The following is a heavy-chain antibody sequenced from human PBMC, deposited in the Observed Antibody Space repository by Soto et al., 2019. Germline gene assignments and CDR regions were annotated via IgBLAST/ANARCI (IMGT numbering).Heavy chain of an antibody. CDR2: SDNDGSTT. CDR3: ARKGNTSSWYVGDY. Sequence: EVQLVESGGGLVQPGGSLRLSCAASGFTFSSYWMHWVRQAPGKGLEWVSRSDNDGSTTDYADSVKGRFTISRDNAKNSLYLKMNSLRAEDTAVYYCARKGNTSSWYVGDYWCQGTLVTVSS. D-gene: IGHD6-13*01. V-gene: IGHV3-74*01. CDR1: GFTFSSYW. J-gene: IGHJ4*02.